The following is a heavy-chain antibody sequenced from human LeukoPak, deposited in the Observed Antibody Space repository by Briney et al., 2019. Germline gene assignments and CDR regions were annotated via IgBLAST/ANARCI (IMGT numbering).Heavy chain of an antibody. CDR1: GFTFSSYA. D-gene: IGHD3-3*01. CDR3: AKTYYDFWSPDAFDI. Sequence: GGSLRLSCAASGFTFSSYAMSWVRQAPGKGLEWVSAISGSGGSTYYADSVKGRFTISRDNSKNTLYLQMNRLRAEDTAVYYCAKTYYDFWSPDAFDIWGQGTMVTVSS. CDR2: ISGSGGST. V-gene: IGHV3-23*01. J-gene: IGHJ3*02.